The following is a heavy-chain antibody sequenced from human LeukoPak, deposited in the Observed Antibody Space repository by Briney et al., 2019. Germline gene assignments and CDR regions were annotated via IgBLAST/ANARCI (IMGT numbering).Heavy chain of an antibody. V-gene: IGHV4-39*01. CDR1: GASIRSSDYY. D-gene: IGHD1-1*01. Sequence: KPSETLSLTCVLSGASIRSSDYYWAWIRQPPGKGLEWIGTVYYSGSTYYNPSLKSRFTISVDTSNNSISLKVTSLTAADTAVYYCARHANWEPFDYWGQGSLVTVSS. CDR2: VYYSGST. CDR3: ARHANWEPFDY. J-gene: IGHJ4*02.